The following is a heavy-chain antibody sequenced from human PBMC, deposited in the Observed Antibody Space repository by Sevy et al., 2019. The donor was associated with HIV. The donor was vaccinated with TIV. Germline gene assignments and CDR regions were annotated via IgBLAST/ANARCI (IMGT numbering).Heavy chain of an antibody. CDR3: ARDCNSASCLWGLDV. Sequence: GGSLRLSCVASGFTFSNYWMTWVRQAPGKGLEWVANIKRDGSEKYYVASVKGRFTISRDNAKNSLYMQMNSLRAEDTAVYYCARDCNSASCLWGLDVWGEGTTVTVSS. J-gene: IGHJ6*04. D-gene: IGHD2-2*01. CDR2: IKRDGSEK. CDR1: GFTFSNYW. V-gene: IGHV3-7*03.